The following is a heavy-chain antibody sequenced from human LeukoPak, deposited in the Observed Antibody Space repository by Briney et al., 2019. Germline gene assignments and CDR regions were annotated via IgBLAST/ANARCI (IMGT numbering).Heavy chain of an antibody. CDR1: GYTFTGYY. Sequence: ASVKVSCKASGYTFTGYYMHWVRQAPGQGLEWMGWINPNSGGTNYAQKFQGWVTMTRDTSISTAYMELSSLRSEDTAVYYCAKNPKAVTISGVPSQGYWGQGTLVTVST. CDR2: INPNSGGT. CDR3: AKNPKAVTISGVPSQGY. J-gene: IGHJ4*02. D-gene: IGHD3-3*01. V-gene: IGHV1-2*04.